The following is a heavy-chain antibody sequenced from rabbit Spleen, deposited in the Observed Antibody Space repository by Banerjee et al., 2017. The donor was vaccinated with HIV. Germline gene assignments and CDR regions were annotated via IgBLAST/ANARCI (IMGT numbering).Heavy chain of an antibody. CDR2: MNAITGKT. CDR1: GFPFSDKDV. D-gene: IGHD1-1*01. V-gene: IGHV1S45*01. J-gene: IGHJ6*01. CDR3: ARDPSSSFSSYGMDL. Sequence: QEQLVESGGGLVKPGASLTLTCKASGFPFSDKDVMCWVRQAPGKGLEWIACMNAITGKTVYATWAKGRFTFSKTSSTTVTLQMTSLTVADTATYFCARDPSSSFSSYGMDLWGPGTLVTVS.